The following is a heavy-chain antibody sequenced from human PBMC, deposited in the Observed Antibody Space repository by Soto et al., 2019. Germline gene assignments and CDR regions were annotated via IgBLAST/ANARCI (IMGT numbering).Heavy chain of an antibody. V-gene: IGHV3-21*01. Sequence: GGSLRLSCAASGFTFSSYSMNWVRQAPGKGLEWVSSISSSSSYIYYADSVKGRFTISRDNAKNSLYLQMNSLRAEDTAVYYCARSSGVRETYRNWFDPWGLGTLVTVSS. CDR1: GFTFSSYS. CDR3: ARSSGVRETYRNWFDP. D-gene: IGHD3-10*01. CDR2: ISSSSSYI. J-gene: IGHJ5*02.